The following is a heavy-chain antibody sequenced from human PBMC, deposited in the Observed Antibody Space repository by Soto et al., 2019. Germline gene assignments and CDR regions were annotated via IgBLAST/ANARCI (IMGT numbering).Heavy chain of an antibody. V-gene: IGHV4-59*04. J-gene: IGHJ6*02. CDR3: APLSVSLSGPYGIHV. D-gene: IGHD2-15*01. Sequence: KPSEILSLTCTVSGGSISSYYWSWIRQPPGKGLEWIGSMLYSGLTYYNPSLKSRVTLSVDTSKNQFSVRLNSVTASDTAVYYCAPLSVSLSGPYGIHVWGQGTTVTVSS. CDR2: MLYSGLT. CDR1: GGSISSYY.